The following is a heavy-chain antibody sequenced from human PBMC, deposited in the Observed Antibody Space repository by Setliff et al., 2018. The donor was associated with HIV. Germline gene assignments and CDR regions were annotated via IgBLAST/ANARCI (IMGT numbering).Heavy chain of an antibody. CDR3: ARGGANPSWFDS. D-gene: IGHD3-16*01. V-gene: IGHV3-7*01. CDR2: IDLDGSEK. J-gene: IGHJ5*01. CDR1: GFSFNNYW. Sequence: GGSLRLSCVASGFSFNNYWMCWVRQAPGQGLEWVANIDLDGSEKYYLDSVKGRFTISRDNAKNSLYLQMNSLRAEDTAVYYCARGGANPSWFDSWGQGTLVTVSS.